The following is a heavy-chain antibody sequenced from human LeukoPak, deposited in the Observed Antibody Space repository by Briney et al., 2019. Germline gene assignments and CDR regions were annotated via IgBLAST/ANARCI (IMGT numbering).Heavy chain of an antibody. CDR3: AREGDSGSYYWLQDAFDI. V-gene: IGHV4-39*07. CDR2: IYYSGST. J-gene: IGHJ3*02. CDR1: GGSISSSSYY. D-gene: IGHD1-26*01. Sequence: SETLSLTCTVSGGSISSSSYYWGWIRQPPGKGLEWIGSIYYSGSTYYNPSLKSRVTISVDTSKNQFSLKLSSVAAADTAVYYCAREGDSGSYYWLQDAFDIWGQGTMVAVSS.